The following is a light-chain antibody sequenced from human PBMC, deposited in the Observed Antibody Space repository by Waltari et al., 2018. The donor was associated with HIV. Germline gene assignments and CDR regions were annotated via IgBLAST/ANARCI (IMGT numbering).Light chain of an antibody. J-gene: IGKJ2*01. CDR2: KVS. CDR1: RSLVHSDGNTY. V-gene: IGKV2-30*02. Sequence: DVVMTQSPLSLPVTLGQPASISCRSSRSLVHSDGNTYLNWFQQRPGQSPRRLIYKVSNRASGVPDRFSGSGSGTDFTLRITRVEAEDVGVYYCMQETHWPPYTFGQGTKLEIK. CDR3: MQETHWPPYT.